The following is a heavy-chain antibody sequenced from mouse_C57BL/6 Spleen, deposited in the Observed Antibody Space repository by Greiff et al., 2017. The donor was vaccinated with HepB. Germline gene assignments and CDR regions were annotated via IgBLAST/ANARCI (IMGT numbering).Heavy chain of an antibody. CDR1: GYTFTSYW. CDR2: IYPGSGST. CDR3: ARDDV. Sequence: QVQLQQPGAELVKPGASVKMCKASGYTFTSYWITWVKQRPGQGLEWIGDIYPGSGSTNYNEKFKSKATLTVDTSSSTAYMQLSSLTSEDSAVYYCARDDVWGTGTTVTVSS. J-gene: IGHJ1*03. V-gene: IGHV1-55*01.